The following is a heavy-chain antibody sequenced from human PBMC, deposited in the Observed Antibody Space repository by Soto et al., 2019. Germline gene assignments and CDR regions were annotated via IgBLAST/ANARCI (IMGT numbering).Heavy chain of an antibody. CDR2: ISAYNGNT. J-gene: IGHJ3*02. D-gene: IGHD3-3*02. V-gene: IGHV1-18*01. CDR3: ARDISVQRSEPYDAFDI. Sequence: QVQLVQSGAEVKKPGASVKVSCKASRDSFTSYGISWLRQAPGQGLEWMAWISAYNGNTGYSRKLQDRVTLTTDTSTNTVYMELRSLRSDDTAMYYCARDISVQRSEPYDAFDIWGQGTMVTVSS. CDR1: RDSFTSYG.